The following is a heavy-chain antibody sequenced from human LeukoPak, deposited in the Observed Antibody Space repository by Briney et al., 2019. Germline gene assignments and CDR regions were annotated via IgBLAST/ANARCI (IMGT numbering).Heavy chain of an antibody. V-gene: IGHV3-53*01. J-gene: IGHJ4*02. CDR1: GFTVSSNY. D-gene: IGHD3-10*01. Sequence: PGGSLRLSCAASGFTVSSNYMSWVRQAPGKGLEWVSVIYSGGSTYYADSVKGRFTISRDNSKNTLYLQMNSLRAEDTAVYYCARERAPMVRGVIMGFFDYWGQGTLVTVSS. CDR2: IYSGGST. CDR3: ARERAPMVRGVIMGFFDY.